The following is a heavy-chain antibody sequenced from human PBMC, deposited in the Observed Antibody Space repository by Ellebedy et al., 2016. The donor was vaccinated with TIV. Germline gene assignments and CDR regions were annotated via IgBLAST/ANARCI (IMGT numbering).Heavy chain of an antibody. J-gene: IGHJ4*02. CDR1: GFTFSSYA. V-gene: IGHV3-73*01. Sequence: GESLKISCAASGFTFSSYAMSWVRQAAGKGLEWVGRIRSRTNNYATAYSASVRGRFTISRDDARSTAYLQMNSLKTEDTAVYYCVRLGGKGTTNTWGQGILVTVSS. D-gene: IGHD1-7*01. CDR3: VRLGGKGTTNT. CDR2: IRSRTNNYAT.